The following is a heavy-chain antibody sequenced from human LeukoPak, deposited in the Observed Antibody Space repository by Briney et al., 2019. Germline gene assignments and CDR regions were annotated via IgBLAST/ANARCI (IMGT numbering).Heavy chain of an antibody. Sequence: GGSLRLSCAVSGFTVSSIHMSWVRQAPGKGLEWVSFIYSDGNTYYADSVKGRFTLSRDSSRNTLYLQMNSLRVDDTAVYYCAGDTHSSSWYDHWGQGTLVTVSS. J-gene: IGHJ5*02. CDR2: IYSDGNT. D-gene: IGHD6-19*01. CDR1: GFTVSSIH. V-gene: IGHV3-53*01. CDR3: AGDTHSSSWYDH.